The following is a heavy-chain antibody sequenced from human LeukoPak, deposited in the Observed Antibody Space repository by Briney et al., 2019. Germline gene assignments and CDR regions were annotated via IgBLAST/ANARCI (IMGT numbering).Heavy chain of an antibody. J-gene: IGHJ3*02. CDR3: ASLRYYDWYTPPQGAFDI. CDR1: GGTFSSYA. V-gene: IGHV1-69*05. D-gene: IGHD3-9*01. CDR2: IIPIFGTA. Sequence: SSVKVSRKGSGGTFSSYAICWVRQAPGQGLEWMGGIIPIFGTANNAQKFQGRVTITTDESTSTAYMELSSLRSEDTAVYYCASLRYYDWYTPPQGAFDIWGQGTMVTVSS.